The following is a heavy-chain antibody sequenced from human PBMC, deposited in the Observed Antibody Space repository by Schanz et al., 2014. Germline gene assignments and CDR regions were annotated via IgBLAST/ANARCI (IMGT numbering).Heavy chain of an antibody. CDR2: ISAYTNNT. D-gene: IGHD3-16*01. CDR3: VRVPSRDVSFDL. V-gene: IGHV1-18*01. J-gene: IGHJ2*01. CDR1: GYTFSDYG. Sequence: QVQLVQSGDEVKKPGASVKVSCKTSGYTFSDYGITWVRQAPGQGLEWMGWISAYTNNTNYAQKVRDRVIFTTDTSANTAYMELRSLRSDDTAHYYCVRVPSRDVSFDLWGRGTLVTVSS.